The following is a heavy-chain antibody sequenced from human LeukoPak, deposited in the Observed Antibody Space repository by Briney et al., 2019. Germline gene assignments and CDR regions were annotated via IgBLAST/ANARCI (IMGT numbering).Heavy chain of an antibody. Sequence: GGSLRLSCAASGFTFSRYTMNWVRQALGQGLEWVSTISDPHSGSETHYADSVQGRFTISRDDSQNMVYLQMDSLRAEDTAVYYCARAQKYDSDSANEYYEYFQHWGQGTLVTVSS. CDR2: ISDPHSGSET. J-gene: IGHJ1*01. D-gene: IGHD3-22*01. V-gene: IGHV3-23*01. CDR1: GFTFSRYT. CDR3: ARAQKYDSDSANEYYEYFQH.